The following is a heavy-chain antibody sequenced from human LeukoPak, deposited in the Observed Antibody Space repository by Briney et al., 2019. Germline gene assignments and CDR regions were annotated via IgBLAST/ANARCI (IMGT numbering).Heavy chain of an antibody. CDR1: GFTFSSYA. Sequence: GGSLRLSCSASGFTFSSYAMHWVRQAPGEGLEYVSAISSNGGSTYYADSVKGRFTISRDNSKNTLYLQMSSLRAEDTAVCYCVKVGSSSSANYYYYGMDVWGQGTTVTVSS. CDR2: ISSNGGST. V-gene: IGHV3-64D*06. D-gene: IGHD6-6*01. J-gene: IGHJ6*02. CDR3: VKVGSSSSANYYYYGMDV.